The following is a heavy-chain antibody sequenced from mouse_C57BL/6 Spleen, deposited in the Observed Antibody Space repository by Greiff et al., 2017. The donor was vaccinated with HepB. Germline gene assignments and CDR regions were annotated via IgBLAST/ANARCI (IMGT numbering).Heavy chain of an antibody. V-gene: IGHV7-3*01. CDR2: IRNKANGYTT. J-gene: IGHJ2*01. CDR3: ARYPSGSGYPDY. Sequence: EVQLVESGGGLVQPGGSLSLSCAASGFTFTDYYMSWVRQPPGKALEWLGFIRNKANGYTTEYSASVKVRFTISRDNSQSILYLQMNALRAEDSATYYCARYPSGSGYPDYWGQGTTLTVSS. D-gene: IGHD3-2*02. CDR1: GFTFTDYY.